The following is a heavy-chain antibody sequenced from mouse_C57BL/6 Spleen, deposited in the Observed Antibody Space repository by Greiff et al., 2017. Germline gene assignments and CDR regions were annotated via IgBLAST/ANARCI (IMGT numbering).Heavy chain of an antibody. V-gene: IGHV5-12*01. J-gene: IGHJ3*01. CDR1: GFTFSDYY. CDR3: ASPARPYYSNYVGNGWFAY. Sequence: DVQLVESGGGLVQPGGSLKLSCAASGFTFSDYYMYWVRQTPEKRLEWVAYISNGGGSTYYPDTVKGRFTISRDNAKNTLYLQMSRLKSEDTAMYYCASPARPYYSNYVGNGWFAYWGQGTLVTVSA. D-gene: IGHD2-5*01. CDR2: ISNGGGST.